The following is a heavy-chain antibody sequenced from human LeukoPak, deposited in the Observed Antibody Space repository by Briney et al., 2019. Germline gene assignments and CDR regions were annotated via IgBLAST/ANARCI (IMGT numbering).Heavy chain of an antibody. CDR2: IWYDGSNK. CDR3: ARERTIFGDPYGMDV. D-gene: IGHD3-3*01. CDR1: GFTFSSYG. V-gene: IGHV3-33*01. J-gene: IGHJ6*02. Sequence: GGSLRLSCAASGFTFSSYGMHWVRQAPGKGLEWVAVIWYDGSNKYYADSVKGRFTISRGNSKNTLYLQMNSLRAEDTAVYYCARERTIFGDPYGMDVWGQGTTVTVSS.